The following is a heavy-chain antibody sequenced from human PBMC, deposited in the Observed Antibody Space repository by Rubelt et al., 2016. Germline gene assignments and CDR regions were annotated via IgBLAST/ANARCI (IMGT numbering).Heavy chain of an antibody. Sequence: QVQLQQWGAGQLKPSETLSLTCAVHGGSFNGFYWSWIRQSPGKGLEWIGEITPSGSTNYNPSLKSRVTISVDTAKNQVSRWLSSVKAADTAGYHCARGSGADGVVIEAGYWGQGTPVTVSS. CDR3: ARGSGADGVVIEAGY. CDR2: ITPSGST. J-gene: IGHJ4*02. V-gene: IGHV4-34*01. CDR1: GGSFNGFY. D-gene: IGHD3-3*01.